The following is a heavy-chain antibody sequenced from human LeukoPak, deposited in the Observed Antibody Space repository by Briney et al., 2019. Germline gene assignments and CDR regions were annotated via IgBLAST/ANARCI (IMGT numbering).Heavy chain of an antibody. Sequence: AGGSLRLSCAASGFTFSSYWMSWVRQAPGKGLEWVANMKQDGSEKYYVDSVKGRFTISRDNAKNSLYLQMNSLRAEDTAVYYCARLICIAAAGIFWFDPWGQGTLVTVSS. V-gene: IGHV3-7*01. CDR2: MKQDGSEK. CDR3: ARLICIAAAGIFWFDP. CDR1: GFTFSSYW. D-gene: IGHD6-13*01. J-gene: IGHJ5*02.